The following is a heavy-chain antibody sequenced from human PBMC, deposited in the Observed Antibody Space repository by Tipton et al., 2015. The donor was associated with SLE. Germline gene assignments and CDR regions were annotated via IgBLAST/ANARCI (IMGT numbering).Heavy chain of an antibody. V-gene: IGHV3-21*01. CDR1: GFTFSSYS. D-gene: IGHD6-19*01. CDR3: AKEKDSSGWYYFDY. CDR2: ISTSSSYI. J-gene: IGHJ4*02. Sequence: GSLRLSCAASGFTFSSYSMHWVRQAPGKGLEWVSSISTSSSYIYYADSVKGRFTISRDNARNSLYLQMNSLRAEDTAVYYCAKEKDSSGWYYFDYWGQGTLVTVSS.